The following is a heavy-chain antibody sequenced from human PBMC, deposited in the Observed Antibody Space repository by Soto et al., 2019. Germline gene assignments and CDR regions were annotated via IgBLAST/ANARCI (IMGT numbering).Heavy chain of an antibody. CDR1: GFTVSSNY. J-gene: IGHJ4*02. CDR2: IYSGGST. D-gene: IGHD3-16*01. CDR3: ASWSYDPGHLGHDY. Sequence: PGGSLRLSCAASGFTVSSNYMSWVRQAPGKGLEWVSVIYSGGSTYYADSVKGRFTISRDNSKNTLYLQMNSLRAEDTAVYYCASWSYDPGHLGHDYWGQGTLVTVSS. V-gene: IGHV3-53*01.